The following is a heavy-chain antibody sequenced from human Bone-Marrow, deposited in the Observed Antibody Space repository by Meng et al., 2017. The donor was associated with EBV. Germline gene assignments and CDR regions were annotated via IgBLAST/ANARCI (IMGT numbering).Heavy chain of an antibody. CDR2: IYYSGST. Sequence: LQVREAGPGLVKPSGTLSTTCIGSSGSISSSSYYWGWIRQPPGKGLEWIGSIYYSGSTYYNPSLKSRVTISVDTSKNQFSLKLSSVTAADTAVYYCARDPYDYWGQGTLVTVSS. J-gene: IGHJ4*02. CDR1: SGSISSSSYY. CDR3: ARDPYDY. V-gene: IGHV4-39*07.